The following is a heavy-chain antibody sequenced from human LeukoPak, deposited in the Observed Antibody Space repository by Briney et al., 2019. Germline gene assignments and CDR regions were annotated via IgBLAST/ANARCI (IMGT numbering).Heavy chain of an antibody. CDR2: ISWNSGSI. Sequence: PGGPLRLSCAASGFTFDDCAMHWVRQAPGKGLEWVSGISWNSGSIGYADSVKGRFTISRDNAKNSLYLQMNSLRAEDMALYYCAKARGATLAFDIWGQGTMVTVSS. CDR3: AKARGATLAFDI. V-gene: IGHV3-9*03. D-gene: IGHD1-26*01. J-gene: IGHJ3*02. CDR1: GFTFDDCA.